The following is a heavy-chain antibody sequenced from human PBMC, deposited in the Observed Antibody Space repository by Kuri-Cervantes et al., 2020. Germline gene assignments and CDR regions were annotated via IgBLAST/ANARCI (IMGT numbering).Heavy chain of an antibody. J-gene: IGHJ4*02. D-gene: IGHD4-11*01. V-gene: IGHV1-3*01. Sequence: ASVKVSCKASGYTFTSYDINWVRQATGQRLEWMGWINAGNVNTKYSQKFQGRVTITRDTSASTAYMELSSLRSEDTAVYYCARELQTRNYFDYWGQGTLVTVSS. CDR1: GYTFTSYD. CDR3: ARELQTRNYFDY. CDR2: INAGNVNT.